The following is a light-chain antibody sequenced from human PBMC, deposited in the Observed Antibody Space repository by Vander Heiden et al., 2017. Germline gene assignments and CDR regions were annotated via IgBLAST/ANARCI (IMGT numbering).Light chain of an antibody. CDR3: QQYDSTPYT. V-gene: IGKV4-1*01. CDR2: WAS. J-gene: IGKJ2*01. CDR1: QSVLYSSNNKNY. Sequence: DIVMTQSPDFLAVSLGERANINCKSSQSVLYSSNNKNYLAWYQQKPGQPPKLLIYWASTRESGVPDRFSGSGSGTDFTLTISSLQAEDVAVYYCQQYDSTPYTFGQGTKLEIK.